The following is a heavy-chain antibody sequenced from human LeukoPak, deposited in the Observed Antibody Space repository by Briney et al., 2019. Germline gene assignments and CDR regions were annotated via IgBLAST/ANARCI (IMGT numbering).Heavy chain of an antibody. CDR1: GASFSGYY. V-gene: IGHV4-34*01. CDR3: ARGLPYSLYSSSRRSNWFDP. D-gene: IGHD6-6*01. CDR2: INHSGST. Sequence: SETLSLTCAVYGASFSGYYWSWIRQPPGKGLEWIGEINHSGSTNYNPSLKSRVTISVDTSKNQFSLKLSSVTAADTAVYYCARGLPYSLYSSSRRSNWFDPWGQGTLVTVSS. J-gene: IGHJ5*02.